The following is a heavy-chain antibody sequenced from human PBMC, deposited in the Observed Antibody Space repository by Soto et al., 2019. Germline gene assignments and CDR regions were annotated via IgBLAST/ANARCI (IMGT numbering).Heavy chain of an antibody. V-gene: IGHV3-23*01. Sequence: GGSLRLSCAASGFTFSSYAMGWVRQAPGKGLEWVSAISGSGGNTYYADSVKGRFTISRDNSKNTLYLQMNSLRAEDTAVYYCAKDQRSRSSSWSNFDYWGQGTLVTVSS. CDR1: GFTFSSYA. CDR3: AKDQRSRSSSWSNFDY. D-gene: IGHD6-13*01. J-gene: IGHJ4*02. CDR2: ISGSGGNT.